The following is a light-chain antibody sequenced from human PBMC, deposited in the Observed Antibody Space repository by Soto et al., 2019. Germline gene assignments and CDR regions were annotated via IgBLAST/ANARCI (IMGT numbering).Light chain of an antibody. CDR3: QQYNSSYT. V-gene: IGKV1-5*03. Sequence: DLPMTQSPSTLSASVGDRVTITCRASQSISSWLAWYQQKPGKAPKLLIYKASSLESGVPSRFSGSGSGTEFTLTISSLQPDDFATYYCQQYNSSYTFGQGTKLEIK. J-gene: IGKJ2*01. CDR2: KAS. CDR1: QSISSW.